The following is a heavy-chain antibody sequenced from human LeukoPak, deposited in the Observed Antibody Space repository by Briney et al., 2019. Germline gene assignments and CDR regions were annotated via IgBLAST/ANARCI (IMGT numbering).Heavy chain of an antibody. V-gene: IGHV3-48*03. Sequence: GGSLRLSCAASGFTLSTYEVTWVRQAPGKGLEWVSFISSSTSHTFYADSVKGRFTIFRDTAKNSLYLQMNNLRGEDTAVYYCARDVSSSTRAFGIWGQGTMVAVS. J-gene: IGHJ3*02. D-gene: IGHD2-8*01. CDR3: ARDVSSSTRAFGI. CDR1: GFTLSTYE. CDR2: ISSSTSHT.